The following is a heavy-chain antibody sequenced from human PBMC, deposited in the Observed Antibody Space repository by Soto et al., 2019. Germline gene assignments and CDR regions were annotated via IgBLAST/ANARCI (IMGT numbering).Heavy chain of an antibody. Sequence: GGSLRLSCAASGFTFSSYAMSWVRQAPGKGLEWVSAISGSGGSTYYADSVKGRFTISRDNSKNTLYLQMNSLRAEDTAVYYCAKENLDGYSYGFYYYYCMDVWGQGTTVTGSS. CDR1: GFTFSSYA. CDR2: ISGSGGST. J-gene: IGHJ6*02. CDR3: AKENLDGYSYGFYYYYCMDV. D-gene: IGHD5-18*01. V-gene: IGHV3-23*01.